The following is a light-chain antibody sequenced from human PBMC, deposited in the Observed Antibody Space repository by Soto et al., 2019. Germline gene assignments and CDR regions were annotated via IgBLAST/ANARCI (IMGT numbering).Light chain of an antibody. CDR3: QQSYSTPRT. Sequence: ILMTQYPDTLSVSPGQRVTITCRAIQNIRTYLNWYQQKPGRAPKILIYAASSLQSGVPSRFSGSVSGTGTDFTLTISSLQPEDFATYYCQQSYSTPRTFGQGTKVDIK. J-gene: IGKJ1*01. CDR2: AAS. V-gene: IGKV1-39*01. CDR1: QNIRTY.